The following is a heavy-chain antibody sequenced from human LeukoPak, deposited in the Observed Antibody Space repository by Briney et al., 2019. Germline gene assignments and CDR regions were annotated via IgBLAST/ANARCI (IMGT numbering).Heavy chain of an antibody. CDR3: ARGSTPYYDILTGYYYYFDY. CDR2: IYYSGST. D-gene: IGHD3-9*01. V-gene: IGHV4-59*01. J-gene: IGHJ4*02. Sequence: SETLSLTCTVSGVSISSYYWSWIRQPPGKGLEWIGYIYYSGSTNYNPSLKSRVTISVDTSKNQFSLKLSSVTAADTAVYYCARGSTPYYDILTGYYYYFDYWGQGTLVTVSS. CDR1: GVSISSYY.